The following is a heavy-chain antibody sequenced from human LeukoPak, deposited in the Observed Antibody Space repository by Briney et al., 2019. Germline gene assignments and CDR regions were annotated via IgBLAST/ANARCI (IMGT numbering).Heavy chain of an antibody. J-gene: IGHJ6*02. D-gene: IGHD6-19*01. CDR3: AKEVKAVAGGISYYYYGMDV. Sequence: GGSLRLSCAASGFTFSSYPMSWVRQAPGKGLEWVSAISNTGGSTHYADSVKGRFTISRDNSKNALYLQMTSLRAEDTAVYYCAKEVKAVAGGISYYYYGMDVWGQGTTVTVSS. V-gene: IGHV3-23*01. CDR1: GFTFSSYP. CDR2: ISNTGGST.